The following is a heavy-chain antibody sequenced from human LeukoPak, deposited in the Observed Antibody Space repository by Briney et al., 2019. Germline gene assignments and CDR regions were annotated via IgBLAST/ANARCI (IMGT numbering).Heavy chain of an antibody. J-gene: IGHJ5*02. D-gene: IGHD3-9*01. CDR1: GYTFTGYG. CDR3: ARDRYYDILTVYNWFDP. CDR2: ISAYNGNT. V-gene: IGHV1-18*04. Sequence: GASVKVSCKASGYTFTGYGISWVRQAPGQGLEWMGWISAYNGNTNYAQKLQGRVTMTTDTSTSTAYMELRSLRSDDTAVYYCARDRYYDILTVYNWFDPWGQGTLVTVSS.